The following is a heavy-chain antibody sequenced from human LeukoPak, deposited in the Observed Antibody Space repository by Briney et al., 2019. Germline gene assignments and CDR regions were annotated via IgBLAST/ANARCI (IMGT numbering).Heavy chain of an antibody. CDR3: AKDQQLVISY. D-gene: IGHD6-13*01. CDR1: GFTFYNYP. CDR2: ISGSGSST. V-gene: IGHV3-23*01. Sequence: PGGSLRLSCAASGFTFYNYPMSWVRQAPGKGLEWVSAISGSGSSTYYADSVKGRFTISRDNSKNTLYLQMNILRAEDTAVYYCAKDQQLVISYWGQGTLVTVSS. J-gene: IGHJ4*02.